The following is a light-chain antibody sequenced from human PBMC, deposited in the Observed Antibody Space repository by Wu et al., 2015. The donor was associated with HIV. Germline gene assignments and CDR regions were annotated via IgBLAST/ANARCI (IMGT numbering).Light chain of an antibody. CDR2: GTV. CDR1: QPLNRAY. CDR3: QQYDTSSWT. J-gene: IGKJ1*01. Sequence: SPGKSHPLLRASQPLNRAYLAXYQQKPGQAPSLLIAGTVNRATDVPDRFSGTGSGTDFTLTISRLEPEDSAVYYCQQYDTSSWTFGPGTKVEIK. V-gene: IGKV3-20*01.